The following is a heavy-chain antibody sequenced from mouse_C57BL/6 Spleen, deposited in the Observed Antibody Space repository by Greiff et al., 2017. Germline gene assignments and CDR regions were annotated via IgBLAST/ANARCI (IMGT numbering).Heavy chain of an antibody. CDR1: GFTFSDFY. CDR3: ARDACATVVATEAMDY. Sequence: EVKLVESGGGLVQSGRSLRLSCATSGFTFSDFYMEWVRQAPGKGLEWIAASRNKANDYTTEYSASVKGRFIVSRDTSQSILYLQMNALRAEDTAIYYCARDACATVVATEAMDYWGQGTSVTVSS. J-gene: IGHJ4*01. CDR2: SRNKANDYTT. V-gene: IGHV7-1*01. D-gene: IGHD1-1*01.